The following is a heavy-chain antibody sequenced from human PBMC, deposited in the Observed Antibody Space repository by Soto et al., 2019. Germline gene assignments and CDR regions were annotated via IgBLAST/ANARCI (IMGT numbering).Heavy chain of an antibody. J-gene: IGHJ4*02. CDR2: VIPVFNTS. CDR3: ARGDEMTAVTIFEY. D-gene: IGHD4-17*01. Sequence: SVKVSCQXSGGAFGRSSVSWVRQAPGQGLEWIGGVIPVFNTSNYSLKFQGRVAIFADLSTSTVFMELRSLRSEDTALHYCARGDEMTAVTIFEYWGQGTLVTVSS. CDR1: GGAFGRSS. V-gene: IGHV1-69*13.